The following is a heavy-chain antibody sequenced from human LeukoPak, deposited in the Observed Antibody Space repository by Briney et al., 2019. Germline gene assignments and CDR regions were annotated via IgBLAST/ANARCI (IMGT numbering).Heavy chain of an antibody. D-gene: IGHD1-14*01. J-gene: IGHJ3*02. V-gene: IGHV4-38-2*02. CDR1: GYSISSGYY. CDR3: ARDRRMNDAFDI. Sequence: SETLSLTCTVSGYSISSGYYWGWIRQPPGKGLEWIGSIYHSGSTYYNPSLKSRVTISVDTSKNQFSLKLSSVTAADTAVYYCARDRRMNDAFDIWGQGTMVTVSS. CDR2: IYHSGST.